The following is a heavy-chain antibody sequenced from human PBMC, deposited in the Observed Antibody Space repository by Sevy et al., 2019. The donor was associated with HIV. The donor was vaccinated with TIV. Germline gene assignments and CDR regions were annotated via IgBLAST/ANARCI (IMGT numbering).Heavy chain of an antibody. J-gene: IGHJ4*02. Sequence: GGSLRLSCAGSGFSFSTYAMHWVRQAPGEGLEWVAVISYDGDNKYYAHSVKGRFTISRDNSKNTVYLQMNSLRADDTAVYYCAKFDSSGYYHPFDYWGQGTLVTVSS. V-gene: IGHV3-30*18. CDR2: ISYDGDNK. CDR1: GFSFSTYA. D-gene: IGHD3-22*01. CDR3: AKFDSSGYYHPFDY.